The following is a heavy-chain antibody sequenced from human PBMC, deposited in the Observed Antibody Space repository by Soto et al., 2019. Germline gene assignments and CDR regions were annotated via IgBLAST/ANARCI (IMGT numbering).Heavy chain of an antibody. D-gene: IGHD2-15*01. CDR3: AHRQRTVVVGAPFDL. CDR2: IYWDDDK. CDR1: GVSLTTSGVG. J-gene: IGHJ4*02. V-gene: IGHV2-5*02. Sequence: SGPTLVNPTQTRTLTCTLSGVSLTTSGVGVGWIRQPPGKALEWLALIYWDDDKRFSPSLKSRLAITRDTSKNQVVMTMTDMAPVDTAIYYCAHRQRTVVVGAPFDLWGQGSQVTVSS.